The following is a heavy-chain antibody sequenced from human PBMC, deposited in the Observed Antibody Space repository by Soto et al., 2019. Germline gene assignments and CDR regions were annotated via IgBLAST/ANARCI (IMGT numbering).Heavy chain of an antibody. Sequence: GGSLRLSCAASGFTFSDYYMSWIRQAPGKGLEWVSYISSSGSTIYYADSVKGRFTISRDNAKNSLYLQMNSLRAEDTAVYYCARVMAIRYFDWLLYPVGWFDPWGQGTLVTVSS. CDR3: ARVMAIRYFDWLLYPVGWFDP. D-gene: IGHD3-9*01. CDR1: GFTFSDYY. CDR2: ISSSGSTI. V-gene: IGHV3-11*01. J-gene: IGHJ5*02.